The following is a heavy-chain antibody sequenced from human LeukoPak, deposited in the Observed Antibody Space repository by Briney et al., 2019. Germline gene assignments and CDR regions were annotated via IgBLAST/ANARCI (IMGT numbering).Heavy chain of an antibody. V-gene: IGHV4-31*02. D-gene: IGHD6-13*01. CDR1: GGSISSGDYY. J-gene: IGHJ5*02. CDR2: IYSNGSP. CDR3: ARVRAAAVWFDP. Sequence: PSETLSLTCTVSGGSISSGDYYWSWVRQRPGKGLEWIGYIYSNGSPYYNPPLRSRVTISIDTSKNQFSLRLTSVTAADTAVYYCARVRAAAVWFDPWGQGTLVTVSS.